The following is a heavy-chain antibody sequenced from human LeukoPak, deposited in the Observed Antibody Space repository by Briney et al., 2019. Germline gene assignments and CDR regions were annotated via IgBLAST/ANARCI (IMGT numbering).Heavy chain of an antibody. CDR1: GGSISSGGYS. V-gene: IGHV4-30-2*01. CDR2: ICHSGST. Sequence: SQTLSPTCAVSGGSISSGGYSWSWLRQPPGQGREWIVYICHSGSTYYNPSIKSLVTISVNRSKNQFSLKLSSVTAADTAVYYCARSPYYYDSSGYPDWGQGTLVTVSS. J-gene: IGHJ4*02. CDR3: ARSPYYYDSSGYPD. D-gene: IGHD3-22*01.